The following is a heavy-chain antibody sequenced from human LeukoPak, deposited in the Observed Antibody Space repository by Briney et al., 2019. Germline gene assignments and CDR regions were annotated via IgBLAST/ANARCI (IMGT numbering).Heavy chain of an antibody. CDR3: ARGIGTIFGVVKSLYYFDY. CDR1: GGSFSGYY. CDR2: INHSGST. J-gene: IGHJ4*02. V-gene: IGHV4-34*01. Sequence: SETLSLTCAVYGGSFSGYYWSWIRQPPGRGLEWIGEINHSGSTNYNPSLKSRVTISVDTSKNQFSLKLSSVTAADTAVYYCARGIGTIFGVVKSLYYFDYWGQGTLVTVSS. D-gene: IGHD3-3*01.